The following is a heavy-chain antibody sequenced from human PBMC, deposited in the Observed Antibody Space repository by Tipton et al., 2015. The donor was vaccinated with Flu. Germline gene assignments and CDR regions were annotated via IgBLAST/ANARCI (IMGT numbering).Heavy chain of an antibody. V-gene: IGHV3-11*01. Sequence: SLRLSCAASGFTFSDYYMSWVRQAPGKGLEWPSYISGSGANIYYADSVKGRFTTSRDNAKNSLYLQMNSLRAEDTAVYYCARVPERNYVDRLDYWGQGTLVTVSS. CDR1: GFTFSDYY. D-gene: IGHD4-11*01. CDR2: ISGSGANI. CDR3: ARVPERNYVDRLDY. J-gene: IGHJ4*02.